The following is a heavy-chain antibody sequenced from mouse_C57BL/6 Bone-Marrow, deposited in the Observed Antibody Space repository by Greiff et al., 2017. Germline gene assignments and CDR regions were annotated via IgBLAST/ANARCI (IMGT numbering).Heavy chain of an antibody. CDR2: IHPNSGST. V-gene: IGHV1-64*01. CDR1: GYTFTSYW. Sequence: QVQLQQPGAELVKPGASVKLSCKASGYTFTSYWMHWVKQRPGQGLEWIGMIHPNSGSTNYNEKFKSKATITADTSSNTAYLQLSSLTSEDTAVYYCARIYDYGSFDYWGQGTTLTVSS. D-gene: IGHD2-4*01. CDR3: ARIYDYGSFDY. J-gene: IGHJ2*01.